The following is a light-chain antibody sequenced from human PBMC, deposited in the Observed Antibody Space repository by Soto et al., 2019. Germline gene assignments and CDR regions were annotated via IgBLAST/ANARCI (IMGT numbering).Light chain of an antibody. CDR1: QSVSSNY. J-gene: IGKJ1*01. Sequence: EGVLTQSQGTLSLSPGEGATLSCRASQSVSSNYFAWYQQKAGQAPRLLIYGISTRATGIPDRFSGSGSGTDFTLTISRLEPEDFALYYCEQYGSSPRTFGQGTKVAIK. V-gene: IGKV3-20*01. CDR3: EQYGSSPRT. CDR2: GIS.